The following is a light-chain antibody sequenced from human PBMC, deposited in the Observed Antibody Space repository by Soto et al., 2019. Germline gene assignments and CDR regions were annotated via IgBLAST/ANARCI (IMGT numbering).Light chain of an antibody. J-gene: IGKJ4*01. CDR1: RSISNS. Sequence: DIPLTQSPSSLSASVGDRVTITCRASRSISNSLAWYQQRPGKAPKHLIYQGSTLQREVSSRFSGSGSGTEFTLTISSLQPDDFATYYCQQYDSYPLTFGGGTRVDIK. V-gene: IGKV1-5*03. CDR3: QQYDSYPLT. CDR2: QGS.